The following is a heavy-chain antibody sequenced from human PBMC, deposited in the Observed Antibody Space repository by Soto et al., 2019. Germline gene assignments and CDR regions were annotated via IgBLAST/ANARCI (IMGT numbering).Heavy chain of an antibody. D-gene: IGHD6-13*01. V-gene: IGHV3-30-3*01. CDR2: ISYDGSNK. J-gene: IGHJ6*02. Sequence: GGSLRLSCEASGFTFSSYAMHWVRQAPGKGLEWVAVISYDGSNKYYADSVKGRFTISRDNSKNTLYLQMNSLRAEDTAVYYCARTGPSVAAARVYYYYGMDVWGQGTTVTVSS. CDR3: ARTGPSVAAARVYYYYGMDV. CDR1: GFTFSSYA.